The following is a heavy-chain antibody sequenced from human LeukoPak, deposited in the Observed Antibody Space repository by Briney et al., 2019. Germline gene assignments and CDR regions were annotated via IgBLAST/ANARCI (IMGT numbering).Heavy chain of an antibody. Sequence: GGSLRLSCAASGFTFSSYAMSWVRQAPGKGLEWVSAISSSGGSTYYADSVKGRFTISRDNAKNSLYLQMNSLRAEDTAFYYCAKDDNSWSLDYWGQGTLVTVSS. CDR1: GFTFSSYA. CDR2: ISSSGGST. D-gene: IGHD6-13*01. CDR3: AKDDNSWSLDY. V-gene: IGHV3-23*01. J-gene: IGHJ4*02.